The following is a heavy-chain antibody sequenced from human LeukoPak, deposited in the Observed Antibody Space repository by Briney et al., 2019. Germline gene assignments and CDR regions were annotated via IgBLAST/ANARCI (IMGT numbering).Heavy chain of an antibody. CDR1: GGSISSGGYY. CDR3: AREELQSGQFDY. V-gene: IGHV4-31*03. Sequence: SQTLSLTCTVSGGSISSGGYYWSWIRQHPGKGLEGIGYIYYSGSTYYNPSLKGRVTISVDTSKNQFSLKLSSVTAADTAVYYCAREELQSGQFDYWGQGSLVTVSS. J-gene: IGHJ4*02. D-gene: IGHD1-7*01. CDR2: IYYSGST.